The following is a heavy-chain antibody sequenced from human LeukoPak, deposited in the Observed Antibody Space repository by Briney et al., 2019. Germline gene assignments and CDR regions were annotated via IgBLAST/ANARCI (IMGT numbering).Heavy chain of an antibody. V-gene: IGHV1-18*01. J-gene: IGHJ2*01. Sequence: AASVKVSCKASGYTFTSYGISWVRQAPGQGLEWMGWISAYNGNTNYAQKLQGRVTMTTDTSTSTAYMELRSLRSDDTAVYYCARMYDFWSGYYTIDLWGRGTLVTVSS. D-gene: IGHD3-3*01. CDR1: GYTFTSYG. CDR3: ARMYDFWSGYYTIDL. CDR2: ISAYNGNT.